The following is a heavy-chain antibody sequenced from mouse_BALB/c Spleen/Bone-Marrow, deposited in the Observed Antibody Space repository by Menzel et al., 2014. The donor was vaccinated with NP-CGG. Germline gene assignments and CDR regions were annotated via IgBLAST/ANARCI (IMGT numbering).Heavy chain of an antibody. D-gene: IGHD2-4*01. Sequence: VQLQQSGPELVKPGASVRISCKASGYTFTSYYIHWVKQRPGQGLEWIGWIFPGNFYTKFNENFKGRATLTADKSSSTAYMHLSSLTSEDSAVYFCARDDYDYLGQGTTLTVSS. CDR1: GYTFTSYY. CDR2: IFPGNFYT. V-gene: IGHV1S56*01. J-gene: IGHJ2*01. CDR3: ARDDYDY.